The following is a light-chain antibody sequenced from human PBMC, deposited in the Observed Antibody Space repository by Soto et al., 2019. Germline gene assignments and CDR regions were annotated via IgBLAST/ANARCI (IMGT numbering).Light chain of an antibody. CDR2: AAF. J-gene: IGKJ3*01. Sequence: EIVLTQSPGTLSLSPGERATLSCRAIQSINNRYLAWYQQKPGQAPRPPIYAAFVRATCIPDRFSGSGSGTDFPLTIGRLEPEDFAVYYFQQFGSSPGFTFGPGTKVDIK. CDR3: QQFGSSPGFT. V-gene: IGKV3-20*01. CDR1: QSINNRY.